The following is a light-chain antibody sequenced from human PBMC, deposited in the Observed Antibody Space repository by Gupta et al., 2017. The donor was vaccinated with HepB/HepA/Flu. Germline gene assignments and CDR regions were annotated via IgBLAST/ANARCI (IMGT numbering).Light chain of an antibody. CDR1: QSVGNN. CDR2: GAS. CDR3: QHYNNLPLS. J-gene: IGKJ4*01. V-gene: IGKV3-15*01. Sequence: EIIMMQSPATLSVSPGERATSSCRASQSVGNNLAWYQHIAGQAPRLLIFGASTRAPGIPARFSGSGSGTDFTLTISSLQSEDFALYYCQHYNNLPLSFGGGTKVEIK.